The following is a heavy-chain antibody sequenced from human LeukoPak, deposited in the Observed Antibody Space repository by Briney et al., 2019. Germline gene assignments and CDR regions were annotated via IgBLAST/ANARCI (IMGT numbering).Heavy chain of an antibody. CDR2: ISWNSGSI. J-gene: IGHJ4*02. CDR1: GFTFDDYA. D-gene: IGHD2-2*01. Sequence: PGGSLRLSCAASGFTFDDYAMHWVRQAPGKGLEWVSGISWNSGSIGYADSVKGRFTISRDNAKNSLYLQMNSLRAEDTAVYYCARDPAEFDYWGQGTLVTVSS. V-gene: IGHV3-9*01. CDR3: ARDPAEFDY.